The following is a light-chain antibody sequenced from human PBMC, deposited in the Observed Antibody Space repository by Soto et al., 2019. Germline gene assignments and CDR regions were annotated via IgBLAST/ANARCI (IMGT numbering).Light chain of an antibody. CDR1: QGIGSW. V-gene: IGKV1-12*01. CDR3: QQSNSYPVT. CDR2: TAS. Sequence: DIQLTQSPPSVSASVGDRVIITCRASQGIGSWLAWYQQKPGKAPNILIYTASRLQSGVPSRFSGSGSRTDFTLTINNLQPEDFATYYCQQSNSYPVTFGGGTKVDIK. J-gene: IGKJ4*01.